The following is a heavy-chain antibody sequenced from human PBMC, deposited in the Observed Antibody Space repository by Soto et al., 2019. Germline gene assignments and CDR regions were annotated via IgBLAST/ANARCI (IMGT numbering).Heavy chain of an antibody. CDR3: AIASMVGEFISYFFDY. Sequence: QVQLVQSGAEVKKPGSSVKVSCKASGGTFSDQAFIWVRQAPGQGLEWMGGILPVFGTPNYAQKFQGRVTITADESTSTAYMELSSLRSDDTAIYYCAIASMVGEFISYFFDYWGQGTLVTVSS. CDR1: GGTFSDQA. CDR2: ILPVFGTP. D-gene: IGHD3-10*01. J-gene: IGHJ4*02. V-gene: IGHV1-69*01.